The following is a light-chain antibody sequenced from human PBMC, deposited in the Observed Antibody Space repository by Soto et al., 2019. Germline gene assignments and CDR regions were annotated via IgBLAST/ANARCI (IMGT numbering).Light chain of an antibody. Sequence: DIGMTQSPDSLAVSLGEGATINCKSSQSVLYSSNNKNYLAWYQQKPGQPPKLPIYWASTRESGVPDRFSGSGSGKDFTLTISSLQAEDVAVYYCHQYYSIPLTFGGGTKVDIK. CDR3: HQYYSIPLT. CDR1: QSVLYSSNNKNY. J-gene: IGKJ4*01. CDR2: WAS. V-gene: IGKV4-1*01.